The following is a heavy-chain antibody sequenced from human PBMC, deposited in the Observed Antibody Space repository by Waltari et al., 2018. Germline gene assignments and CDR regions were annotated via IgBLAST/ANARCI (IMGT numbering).Heavy chain of an antibody. Sequence: QVQLQESGPGLVKPSETLSLTCTVSGGSISSYYWSWIRQPPGRVLAWIGYIYYRRSTNYIPTRKSRVTISVDTSKNQFSLKLSSVSAADTAVYYCARVDTFYGMDVWGQGTTVTVSS. J-gene: IGHJ6*02. CDR1: GGSISSYY. CDR2: IYYRRST. V-gene: IGHV4-59*01. D-gene: IGHD3-22*01. CDR3: ARVDTFYGMDV.